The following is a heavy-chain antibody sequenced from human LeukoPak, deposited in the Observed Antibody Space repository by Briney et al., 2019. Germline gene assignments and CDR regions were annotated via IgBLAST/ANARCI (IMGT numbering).Heavy chain of an antibody. J-gene: IGHJ4*02. D-gene: IGHD2/OR15-2a*01. Sequence: PGGSLRLSCAASGFTFSSYEMNWVRQAPGKGLEWVSYISSSGSTIYYADSVEGRFTISRDNAKNSLYLQMNSLRAEDTAVYYCARLKGGILYYFDYWGRGTLVTVSS. CDR1: GFTFSSYE. CDR2: ISSSGSTI. CDR3: ARLKGGILYYFDY. V-gene: IGHV3-48*03.